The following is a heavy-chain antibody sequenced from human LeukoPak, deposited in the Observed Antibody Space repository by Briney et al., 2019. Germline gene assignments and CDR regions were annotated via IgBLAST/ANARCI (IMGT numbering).Heavy chain of an antibody. CDR2: IWPDGSKK. Sequence: GGSLRLSCAASGFTFSTYAMHWVRQAPGKGLEWVAFIWPDGSKKYYADSAKGRFAISRENSKNTVYLQMNDLRPEDTALYFCAKISSSAESNFDYWGQGTLLTVSS. CDR1: GFTFSTYA. J-gene: IGHJ4*02. V-gene: IGHV3-30*02. D-gene: IGHD6-25*01. CDR3: AKISSSAESNFDY.